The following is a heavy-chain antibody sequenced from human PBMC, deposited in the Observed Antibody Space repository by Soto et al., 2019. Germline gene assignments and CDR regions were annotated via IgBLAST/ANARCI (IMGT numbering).Heavy chain of an antibody. CDR1: GYTFTSYG. J-gene: IGHJ6*02. CDR3: ARDLTSWNFYYYYGMDV. Sequence: ASVKVSCKASGYTFTSYGISWVRQAPGQGLEWMGWIRAYNGNTNYAQKLQGKVTMTTDTSTSTAYMELRSLRSDDTAVYYCARDLTSWNFYYYYGMDVWGQGTTVTVSS. D-gene: IGHD1-7*01. CDR2: IRAYNGNT. V-gene: IGHV1-18*04.